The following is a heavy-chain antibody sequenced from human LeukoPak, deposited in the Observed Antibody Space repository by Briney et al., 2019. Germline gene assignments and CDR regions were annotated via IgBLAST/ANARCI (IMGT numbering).Heavy chain of an antibody. CDR3: ARETRGFDP. CDR2: INSDGSSA. Sequence: GGSLRLSCAASGFTFSSYWVHWVRQAPGKGLVWVSRINSDGSSASYAGSVKGRFTISRDNAKNTLYLQMNSLRAEDTAVYYCARETRGFDPWGQGTLVTVSS. J-gene: IGHJ5*02. V-gene: IGHV3-74*01. CDR1: GFTFSSYW.